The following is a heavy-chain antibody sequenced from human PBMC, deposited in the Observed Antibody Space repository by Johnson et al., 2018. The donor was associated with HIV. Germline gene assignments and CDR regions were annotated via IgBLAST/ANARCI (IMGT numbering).Heavy chain of an antibody. CDR2: ITWNSGKI. CDR3: ARRFYDSSGAGFDI. V-gene: IGHV3-9*03. D-gene: IGHD3-22*01. J-gene: IGHJ3*02. Sequence: VQLVESGGGLVQPGRSMRLSCAASGFSIKDYAMHWVRQAPGKGLEWVSGITWNSGKIDYGGSVKGRFTISRDNAKNSLYLQMNSLRAEDMAVYYCARRFYDSSGAGFDIWGQGTMVTVSS. CDR1: GFSIKDYA.